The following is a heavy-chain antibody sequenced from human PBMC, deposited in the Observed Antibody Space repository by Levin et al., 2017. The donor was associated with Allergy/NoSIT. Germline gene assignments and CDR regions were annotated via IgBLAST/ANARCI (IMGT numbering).Heavy chain of an antibody. D-gene: IGHD6-19*01. CDR3: ARGHDSDWYYYDY. CDR1: GFNFSDHY. CDR2: SRNKANSYTT. J-gene: IGHJ4*02. V-gene: IGHV3-72*01. Sequence: AGGSLRLSCAASGFNFSDHYMDWVRQAPGKGLEWVGRSRNKANSYTTEYAASVKGRFTISRDDSKNSVYLQMNNLKTEDTAVYYCARGHDSDWYYYDYWGQGTLVAVSS.